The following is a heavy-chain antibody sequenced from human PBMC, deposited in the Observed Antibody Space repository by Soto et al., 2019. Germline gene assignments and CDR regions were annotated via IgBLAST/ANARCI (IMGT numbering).Heavy chain of an antibody. V-gene: IGHV4-31*03. CDR1: GGSISSGRYY. D-gene: IGHD4-4*01. J-gene: IGHJ6*03. CDR2: IYYSGST. Sequence: SETLSLTGTVSGGSISSGRYYWSWIRQHPGKGLEWIGYIYYSGSTYYNPSLKSRVTISVDTSKNQFSLKLSSVTAADTTVYYCARDSNSGYYYYYMDVWGKGTTVTVSS. CDR3: ARDSNSGYYYYYMDV.